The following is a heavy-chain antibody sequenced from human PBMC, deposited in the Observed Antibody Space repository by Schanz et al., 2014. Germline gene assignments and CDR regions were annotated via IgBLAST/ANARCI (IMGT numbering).Heavy chain of an antibody. CDR2: ISGSGSST. D-gene: IGHD3-9*01. Sequence: EVQLLESGGGLVQPGGSLRLSCAASGFTFSSYAMTWVRQAPGKGLDWVSAISGSGSSTYYADSVKGRFTISRDNSKNTLYLQMNNLRAEDTAVYYCAKHVRSLTGNDYGGQGTLVTVSS. J-gene: IGHJ4*02. CDR1: GFTFSSYA. CDR3: AKHVRSLTGNDY. V-gene: IGHV3-23*01.